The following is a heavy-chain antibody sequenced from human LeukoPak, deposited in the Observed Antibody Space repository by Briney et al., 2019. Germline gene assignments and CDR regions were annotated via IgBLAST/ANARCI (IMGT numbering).Heavy chain of an antibody. CDR2: IHYSGST. CDR1: GGAISGYY. J-gene: IGHJ4*02. D-gene: IGHD2-15*01. V-gene: IGHV4-59*08. CDR3: ARLGYCSGGRCLNDY. Sequence: PSETLSLTCTVSGGAISGYYWNWIRQPPGKGLEWIGHIHYSGSTNYNPSLKSRVTISVDTSKNQFSLKLSSVTAADTAVYYCARLGYCSGGRCLNDYWGQGNLVTVSS.